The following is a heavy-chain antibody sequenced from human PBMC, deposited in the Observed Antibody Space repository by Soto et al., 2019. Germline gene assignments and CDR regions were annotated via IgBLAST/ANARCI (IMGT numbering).Heavy chain of an antibody. CDR2: ISSSSSYI. CDR1: GFTFSSYS. CDR3: ARVNYYDSSGYNY. V-gene: IGHV3-21*01. Sequence: EVQLVESGGGLVKRGGSLRLSCAGSGFTFSSYSMNWVRQAPGKGLEWVSSISSSSSYIYYADSVKGRFTISRDNAKNSLYLQMHSLRAEDTAVYYCARVNYYDSSGYNYWGQGTLVTVSS. J-gene: IGHJ4*02. D-gene: IGHD3-22*01.